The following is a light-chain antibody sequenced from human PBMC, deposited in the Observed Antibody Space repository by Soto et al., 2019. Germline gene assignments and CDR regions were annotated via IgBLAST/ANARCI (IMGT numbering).Light chain of an antibody. J-gene: IGKJ1*01. CDR3: QQNNNWPPWT. Sequence: EIVMTQSPATLSVSPGERATLSCSASQRVSSNLAWYQQKPGQAPRLLMYGASSRATGIPDRFSGSGSGTEFTLTISSLQSEDFAVYYCQQNNNWPPWTFGQGTKVEIK. V-gene: IGKV3-15*01. CDR1: QRVSSN. CDR2: GAS.